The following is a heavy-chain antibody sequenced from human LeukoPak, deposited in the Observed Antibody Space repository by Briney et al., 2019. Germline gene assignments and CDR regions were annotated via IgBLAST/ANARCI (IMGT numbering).Heavy chain of an antibody. CDR3: AKTPPTTVVVGITYFDY. CDR1: RFTFDNYA. D-gene: IGHD3-22*01. V-gene: IGHV3-23*01. CDR2: ISASGGAT. Sequence: PGGSLRLSCAASRFTFDNYAMGWVRQAPGKGLEWVSGISASGGATYYADSVKGRFTISRDNSKNTLYLQMNSLRAEDTAVYYCAKTPPTTVVVGITYFDYWGQGTLVAVSS. J-gene: IGHJ4*02.